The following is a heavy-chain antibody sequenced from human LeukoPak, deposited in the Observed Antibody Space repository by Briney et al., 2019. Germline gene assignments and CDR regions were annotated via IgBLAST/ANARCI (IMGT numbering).Heavy chain of an antibody. CDR2: ISSSSSYI. Sequence: PGGSLRLSCAASGFTLSSYSMNWVRQAPGKGLEWVSSISSSSSYIYYADSVMGRFTISRDNAKNSLYLQMNSLRAEDTAVYYCARGVGTMVRGVIWRYFDYWGQGTLVTVSS. CDR3: ARGVGTMVRGVIWRYFDY. D-gene: IGHD3-10*01. V-gene: IGHV3-21*01. CDR1: GFTLSSYS. J-gene: IGHJ4*02.